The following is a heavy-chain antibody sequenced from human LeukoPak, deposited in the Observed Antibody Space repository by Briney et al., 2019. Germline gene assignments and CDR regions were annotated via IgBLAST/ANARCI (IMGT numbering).Heavy chain of an antibody. CDR2: ISSSSSTI. Sequence: GGSLRLSCAASGFTFSSYSMNWVRQAPGKGLEWVSYISSSSSTIYYADSVKGRFTISRDNAKNSLYLQMNSLRAEDTAVYYCARDHGSGSYNWFDPWGQGTPVTVSS. V-gene: IGHV3-48*01. J-gene: IGHJ5*02. CDR1: GFTFSSYS. CDR3: ARDHGSGSYNWFDP. D-gene: IGHD3-10*01.